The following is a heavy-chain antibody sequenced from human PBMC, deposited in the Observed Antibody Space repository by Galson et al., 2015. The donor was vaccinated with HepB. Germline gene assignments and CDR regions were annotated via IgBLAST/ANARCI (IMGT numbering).Heavy chain of an antibody. CDR2: VYGDDDK. Sequence: PALVKPTQTLTLTCTFSGFSLNISGVGVGWIRQPPGKALEWLALVYGDDDKRYSPSLKSRLTITKDTSKNQVVLAMTDMDPMDTATYYCAHRRGGNRGLPNWFDPWGQGTLVTVSS. D-gene: IGHD5-12*01. J-gene: IGHJ5*02. V-gene: IGHV2-5*02. CDR3: AHRRGGNRGLPNWFDP. CDR1: GFSLNISGVG.